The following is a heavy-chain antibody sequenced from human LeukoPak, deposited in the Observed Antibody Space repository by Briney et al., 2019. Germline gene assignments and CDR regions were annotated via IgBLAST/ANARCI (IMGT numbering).Heavy chain of an antibody. CDR1: GGSFSGYY. J-gene: IGHJ6*03. V-gene: IGHV4-34*01. CDR3: ARPPSSSSHYYYYMDV. D-gene: IGHD6-6*01. Sequence: PSETLSLTRAVYGGSFSGYYWSWIRQPPGKGLEWIGEINHSGSTNYNPSLKSRVTISVDTSKNQFSLKLSSVTAADTAVYYCARPPSSSSHYYYYMDVWGKGTTVTVSS. CDR2: INHSGST.